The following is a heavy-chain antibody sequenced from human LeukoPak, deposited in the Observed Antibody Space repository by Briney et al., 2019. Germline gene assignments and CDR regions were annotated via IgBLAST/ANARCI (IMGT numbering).Heavy chain of an antibody. CDR3: AGRNGGNWFDP. CDR2: ICYSGST. Sequence: PSETLSLTCTVSGGSISSSSYCWGWIRQPPGKGLEWIGSICYSGSTFYNPSLKSRVTLSVDTSKNQFSLKLSSVTAADTAVYYCAGRNGGNWFDPWGQGTLVTVSS. V-gene: IGHV4-39*01. J-gene: IGHJ5*02. D-gene: IGHD3-16*01. CDR1: GGSISSSSYC.